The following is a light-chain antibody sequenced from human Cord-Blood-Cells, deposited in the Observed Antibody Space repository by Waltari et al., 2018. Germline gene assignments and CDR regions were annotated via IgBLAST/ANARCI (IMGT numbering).Light chain of an antibody. J-gene: IGKJ1*01. CDR1: QSISSG. V-gene: IGKV1-5*03. Sequence: DIQMNQSPSTLSASVGDRVTITCRASQSISSGLAWYQQKPGKAPKLLIYKASSLESGVPSRFSGSGSGTEFTLTISSLQPDDFATYYCQQYNSYSQWTFGQGTKVEIK. CDR3: QQYNSYSQWT. CDR2: KAS.